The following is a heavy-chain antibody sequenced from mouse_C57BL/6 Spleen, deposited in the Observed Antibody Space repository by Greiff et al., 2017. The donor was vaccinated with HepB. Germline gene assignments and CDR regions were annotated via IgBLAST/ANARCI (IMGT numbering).Heavy chain of an antibody. J-gene: IGHJ2*01. D-gene: IGHD1-1*01. V-gene: IGHV5-9-1*02. CDR1: GFTFSSYA. CDR2: ISSGGDYI. CDR3: TREGITTVVFDY. Sequence: DVMLVESGEGLVKPGGSLKLSCAASGFTFSSYAMSWVRQTPEKRLEWVAYISSGGDYIYYADTVKGRFTISRDNARNTLYLQMSSLKSEDTAMYYCTREGITTVVFDYWGQGTTLTVSS.